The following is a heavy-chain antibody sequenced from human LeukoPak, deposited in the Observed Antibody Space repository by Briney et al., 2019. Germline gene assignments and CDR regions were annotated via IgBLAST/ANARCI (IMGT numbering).Heavy chain of an antibody. J-gene: IGHJ4*02. Sequence: PGGSLRLSCAASGFIFNNYALNWVRQAPGKGLEWVSVIGISGDSTYYADSVKGRFTISRDNSKSTLYLQMNSLRGEDTAVYYCAKLNNGYYRGAIDYWGQGTLVTVSS. CDR3: AKLNNGYYRGAIDY. CDR2: IGISGDST. D-gene: IGHD3-22*01. V-gene: IGHV3-23*01. CDR1: GFIFNNYA.